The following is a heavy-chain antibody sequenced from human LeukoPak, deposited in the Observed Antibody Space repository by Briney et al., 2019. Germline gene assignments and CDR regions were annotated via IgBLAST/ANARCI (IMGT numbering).Heavy chain of an antibody. Sequence: KPSETLSLTCAVSGDSINSGYYWAWIRQPPGKGLEWIGSIDHSGSYYSTPSLKSRVTISLHSSKKHFSLELNSVTAADTAVYYCARGASDSSGYRYYGGFYYFDFWGQGTLVTVSS. J-gene: IGHJ4*02. D-gene: IGHD3-22*01. CDR2: IDHSGSY. CDR1: GDSINSGYY. V-gene: IGHV4-38-2*01. CDR3: ARGASDSSGYRYYGGFYYFDF.